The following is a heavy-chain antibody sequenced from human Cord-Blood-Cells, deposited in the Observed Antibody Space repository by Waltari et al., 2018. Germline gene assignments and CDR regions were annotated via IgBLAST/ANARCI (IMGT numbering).Heavy chain of an antibody. J-gene: IGHJ6*02. CDR1: GDTFTGYY. D-gene: IGHD2-2*01. V-gene: IGHV1-2*04. CDR2: INPNSGGT. Sequence: QVQLVQSGAEVTKPGASVKVSCTASGDTFTGYYLHWVRRATGHRMGWINPNSGGTNYAQKFQGWVTMTRDTSISTAYMELSRLRSDDTAVYYCARGDIVVVPAAKPYYYYGMDVWGQGTTVTVSS. CDR3: ARGDIVVVPAAKPYYYYGMDV.